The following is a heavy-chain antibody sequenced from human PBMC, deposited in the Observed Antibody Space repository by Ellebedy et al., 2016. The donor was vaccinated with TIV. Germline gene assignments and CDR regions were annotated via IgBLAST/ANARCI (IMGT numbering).Heavy chain of an antibody. D-gene: IGHD1-1*01. V-gene: IGHV5-51*01. CDR2: IYPGDSDT. Sequence: PGGSLRLSCKGSGYSFTTYWIGWVRQMSGKGLEWMGIIYPGDSDTRYSPSFQGQVTISADKSISTAYLQWNSLKASDTAMFYCARPSDWNDGYFHYWGQGTLVTVSS. CDR3: ARPSDWNDGYFHY. CDR1: GYSFTTYW. J-gene: IGHJ4*02.